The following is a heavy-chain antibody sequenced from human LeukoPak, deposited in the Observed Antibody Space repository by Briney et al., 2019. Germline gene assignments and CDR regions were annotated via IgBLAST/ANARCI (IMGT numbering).Heavy chain of an antibody. D-gene: IGHD3-10*01. V-gene: IGHV3-30*04. CDR3: ARVRLLWFGELPDV. CDR1: GFTFSSYA. Sequence: GRSLRLSCAASGFTFSSYAMHWVRQAPGKGLEWVAVISYDGSNKYYADSVKGRFTISRDNSKNTLYPQMNSLRAEDTAVYYCARVRLLWFGELPDVWGKGTTVTVSS. CDR2: ISYDGSNK. J-gene: IGHJ6*04.